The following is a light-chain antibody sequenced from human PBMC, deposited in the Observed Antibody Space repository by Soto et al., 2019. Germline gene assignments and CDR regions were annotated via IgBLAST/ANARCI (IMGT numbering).Light chain of an antibody. CDR3: QQYGSSPRT. CDR2: GAS. J-gene: IGKJ1*01. CDR1: QSVSSNY. V-gene: IGKV3-20*01. Sequence: EIVLTQSPGTLSLSPGERATLSCRASQSVSSNYLAWYQQKPGQAPRLLIYGASRRATGIPDRFSGSGSGTDFTLTISRLEPEDFAVCYCQQYGSSPRTFGQGTKVDI.